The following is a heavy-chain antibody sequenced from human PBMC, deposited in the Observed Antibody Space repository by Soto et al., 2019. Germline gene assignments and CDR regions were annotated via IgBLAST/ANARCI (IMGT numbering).Heavy chain of an antibody. CDR1: RDTFANYA. CDR3: ARGGPGEYTPGYDYFCAMDV. CDR2: IIPIYRAA. J-gene: IGHJ6*02. D-gene: IGHD5-12*01. V-gene: IGHV1-69*01. Sequence: QVQLVQSGAEVKKPGSSVKVSCKASRDTFANYAISWVRQAPGQGLEWMGGIIPIYRAANYAQTFQDRVAITADESTNTVYMEVNSLTSDDTAVYYCARGGPGEYTPGYDYFCAMDVWGQGTTVTVS.